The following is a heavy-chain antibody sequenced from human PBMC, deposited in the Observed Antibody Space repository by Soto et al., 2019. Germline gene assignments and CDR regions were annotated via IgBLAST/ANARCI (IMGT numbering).Heavy chain of an antibody. J-gene: IGHJ6*02. CDR3: AMLYNGSYSYHGMAV. D-gene: IGHD2-8*01. Sequence: EVPLLEYGGDLVQPGGSLRLYCAASGFTFSSDAMNWVRQSPGKGLEWVPAISGSGGNTVYAYAVKGRFTISRDNSKNTLFLQMHSLRAEVTAIYYCAMLYNGSYSYHGMAVWGHGTTVTVSS. CDR2: ISGSGGNT. V-gene: IGHV3-23*01. CDR1: GFTFSSDA.